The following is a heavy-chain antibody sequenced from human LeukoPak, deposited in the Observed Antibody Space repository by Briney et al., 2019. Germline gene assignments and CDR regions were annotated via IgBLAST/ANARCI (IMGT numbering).Heavy chain of an antibody. CDR2: IYISGTT. V-gene: IGHV4-61*02. J-gene: IGHJ4*02. Sequence: PSETLSLTCTVSGASISSGNYYWTWIRQPAGKGLEWIGRIYISGTTNYNPSLKSRLTISLDTSKNQFSLNLSSVTAADTAVYYCARNGIAAALFDYWGQGTLVTVSS. CDR1: GASISSGNYY. D-gene: IGHD6-13*01. CDR3: ARNGIAAALFDY.